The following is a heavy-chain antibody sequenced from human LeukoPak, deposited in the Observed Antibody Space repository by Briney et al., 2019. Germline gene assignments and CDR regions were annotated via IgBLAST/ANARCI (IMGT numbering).Heavy chain of an antibody. CDR3: ARSTAARGFDL. V-gene: IGHV3-13*04. CDR1: GFTFSSYD. J-gene: IGHJ2*01. Sequence: GGSLGLSCAASGFTFSSYDMHWVRQATGKGLEWVSAIGTAGDTYYPGSVKGRFTISRENAKNSLYLQMNSLRAGDTAVYYCARSTAARGFDLWGRGTLVTVSS. D-gene: IGHD6-6*01. CDR2: IGTAGDT.